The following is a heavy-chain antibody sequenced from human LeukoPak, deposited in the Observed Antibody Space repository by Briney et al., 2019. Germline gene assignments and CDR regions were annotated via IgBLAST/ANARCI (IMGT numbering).Heavy chain of an antibody. CDR3: ARDTETSREYYYGMDV. J-gene: IGHJ6*02. CDR2: ISYDGSNK. D-gene: IGHD2-2*01. CDR1: GFTFSSYA. V-gene: IGHV3-30*04. Sequence: AGGSLRLSCAASGFTFSSYAMHWVRQAPGKGLEWVAVISYDGSNKYYADSVKGRFTISRDNSKNTLYLQMNSLRAEDTAVYYCARDTETSREYYYGMDVWGQGTTVTVSS.